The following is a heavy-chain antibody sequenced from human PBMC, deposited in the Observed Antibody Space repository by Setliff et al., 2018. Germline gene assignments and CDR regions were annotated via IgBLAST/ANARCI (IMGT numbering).Heavy chain of an antibody. CDR1: GQSFSDYY. V-gene: IGHV4-34*01. CDR2: IYHSGST. D-gene: IGHD2-2*02. CDR3: ARDRQYCSSPTCYSSYFYYYGMDV. J-gene: IGHJ6*02. Sequence: SETLSLTCAIYGQSFSDYYWSWVRQPPGKGLEWIGEIYHSGSTKYNPSLKSRVTISVDTSKNQFSLKLSSVTAADTAVYYCARDRQYCSSPTCYSSYFYYYGMDVWGQGTTVTVSS.